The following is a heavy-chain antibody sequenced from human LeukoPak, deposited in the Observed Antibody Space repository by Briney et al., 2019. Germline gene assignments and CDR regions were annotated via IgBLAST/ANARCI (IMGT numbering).Heavy chain of an antibody. CDR2: ISAYNGNT. CDR3: ARVFISPNYDFWSGYSLGGAFDI. Sequence: ASVKVSCKASGYTFTSYGISWVRQAPGQGLERMGWISAYNGNTNYAQKLQGRVTMTTDTSTSTAYMELRSLRSDDTAVYYCARVFISPNYDFWSGYSLGGAFDIWGQGTMVTVSS. D-gene: IGHD3-3*01. CDR1: GYTFTSYG. V-gene: IGHV1-18*01. J-gene: IGHJ3*02.